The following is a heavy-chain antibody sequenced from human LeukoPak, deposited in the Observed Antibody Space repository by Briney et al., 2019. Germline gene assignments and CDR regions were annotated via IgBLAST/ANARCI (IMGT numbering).Heavy chain of an antibody. J-gene: IGHJ4*02. CDR3: AGLRPESTAPFDY. CDR2: INAGNGNT. D-gene: IGHD2-8*02. CDR1: GYTFTSYA. Sequence: ASVKVSCKASGYTFTSYAMHWVRQAPGQRLEWTGWINAGNGNTKYSQKFQGRVTITRDTSASTAYMELRSLRSDDTAVYYCAGLRPESTAPFDYWGQGTLVTVSS. V-gene: IGHV1-3*01.